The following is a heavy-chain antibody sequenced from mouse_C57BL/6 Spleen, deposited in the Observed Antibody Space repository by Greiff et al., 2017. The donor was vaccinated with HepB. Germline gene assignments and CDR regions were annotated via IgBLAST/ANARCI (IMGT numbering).Heavy chain of an antibody. CDR3: ARSWDVEVAY. J-gene: IGHJ3*01. CDR1: GYTFTSYW. CDR2: IHPNSGST. V-gene: IGHV1-64*01. D-gene: IGHD4-1*01. Sequence: VKLQQPGAELVKPGASVKLSCKASGYTFTSYWMHWVKQRPGQGLEWIGMIHPNSGSTNYNEKFKSKATLTVDKSSSTAYMQLSSLTSEDSAVYYCARSWDVEVAYWGQGTLVTVSA.